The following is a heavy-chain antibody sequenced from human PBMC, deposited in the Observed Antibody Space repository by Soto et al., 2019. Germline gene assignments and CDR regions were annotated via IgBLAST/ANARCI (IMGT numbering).Heavy chain of an antibody. CDR3: ARDFWSGYYSHYYYYYYMDV. CDR1: GFTFSSYW. J-gene: IGHJ6*03. Sequence: ESGGGLVQPGGSLRLSCAASGFTFSSYWMSWVRQAPGKGLEWVANIKQDGSEKYYVDSVKGRFTISRDNAKNSLYLQMNSLRAEDTAVYYCARDFWSGYYSHYYYYYYMDVWGKGTTVTVSS. CDR2: IKQDGSEK. D-gene: IGHD3-3*01. V-gene: IGHV3-7*01.